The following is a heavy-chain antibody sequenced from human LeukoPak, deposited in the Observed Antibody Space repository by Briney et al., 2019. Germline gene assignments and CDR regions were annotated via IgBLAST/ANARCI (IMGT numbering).Heavy chain of an antibody. J-gene: IGHJ6*02. V-gene: IGHV3-23*01. CDR3: AKRGGYYGSGSYRPYYYYGMDV. CDR2: ISGSGGST. D-gene: IGHD3-10*01. Sequence: GGSLRLSCAASGFTFSSYAMSWVRQAPGKGLEWVSAISGSGGSTYYADSVKGRFTISRDNSKNTLYLQMNSLRAEDTAVYYCAKRGGYYGSGSYRPYYYYGMDVWGQGTTVTVSS. CDR1: GFTFSSYA.